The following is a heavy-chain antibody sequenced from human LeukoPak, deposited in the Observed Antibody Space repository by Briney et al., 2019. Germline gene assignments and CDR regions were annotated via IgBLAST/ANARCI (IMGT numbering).Heavy chain of an antibody. CDR3: ASGAQARVVDY. V-gene: IGHV4-34*01. CDR1: GGSFSGYY. D-gene: IGHD2-21*01. Sequence: SETLSLTCAVYGGSFSGYYWSWIRQPPGKGLEWIGEINHSGSTNYNPSLKSRVTISVDTSKNQFSLKLSSVTAADTAVYYCASGAQARVVDYWGQGTLVTVSS. J-gene: IGHJ4*02. CDR2: INHSGST.